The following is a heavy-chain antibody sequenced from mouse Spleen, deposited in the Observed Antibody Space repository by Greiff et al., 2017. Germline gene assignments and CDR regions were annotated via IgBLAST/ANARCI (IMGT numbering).Heavy chain of an antibody. J-gene: IGHJ2*01. CDR2: INNNGGDT. CDR1: GFTFSTYA. V-gene: IGHV5-9-3*01. CDR3: VRQTYFDY. Sequence: EVQGVESGGGLVKLGGSLQLSCAASGFTFSTYAMSWIRQTPEKRLEWVATINNNGGDTYYPDSVKGRFTISRDNAKNTLYLQMSSLKSEDSAMYFCVRQTYFDYWGQGTTLTVSS.